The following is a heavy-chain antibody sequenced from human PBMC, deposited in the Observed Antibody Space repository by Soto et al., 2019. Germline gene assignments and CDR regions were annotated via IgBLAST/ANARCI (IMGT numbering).Heavy chain of an antibody. J-gene: IGHJ6*02. V-gene: IGHV4-34*01. Sequence: KASETLSLTCAVYGGSFSGYYWSWIRQPPGKGLEWIGEINHSGSTNYNPSLKSRVTISVGTSKNQFSLKLSSVTAADTAVYYCARGQGSSWRYYYYGMDVWGQGTTVTVSS. CDR1: GGSFSGYY. D-gene: IGHD6-13*01. CDR2: INHSGST. CDR3: ARGQGSSWRYYYYGMDV.